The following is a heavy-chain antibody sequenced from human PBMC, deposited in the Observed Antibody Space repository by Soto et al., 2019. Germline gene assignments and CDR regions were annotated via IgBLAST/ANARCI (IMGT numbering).Heavy chain of an antibody. V-gene: IGHV1-69*13. J-gene: IGHJ4*02. CDR2: IIPIFGTA. Sequence: SVKVSCKASGGTFSSYAISWVRQAPGQGLEWMGGIIPIFGTANYAQKFQGRVTITADESTSTAYMELSSLRSEDTAVYYCARGMVAVAGALDYWGQGTLVTVSS. CDR1: GGTFSSYA. CDR3: ARGMVAVAGALDY. D-gene: IGHD6-19*01.